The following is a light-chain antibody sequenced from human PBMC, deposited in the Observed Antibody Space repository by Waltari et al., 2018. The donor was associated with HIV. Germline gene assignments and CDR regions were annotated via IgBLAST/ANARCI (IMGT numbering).Light chain of an antibody. CDR3: SSYTGTSTLYV. J-gene: IGLJ1*01. Sequence: QSALTQPASVSGSPGQSITISCTGTNSDLGAYNYVSWYQQHPGKAPKLLIYEVSNRPSGVSNRFSGSKSGTTASLTLSGLQAEDEADYYCSSYTGTSTLYVFGPGTKVTVL. V-gene: IGLV2-14*01. CDR1: NSDLGAYNY. CDR2: EVS.